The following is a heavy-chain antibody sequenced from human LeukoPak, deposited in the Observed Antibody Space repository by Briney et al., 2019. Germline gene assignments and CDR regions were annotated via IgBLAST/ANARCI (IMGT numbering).Heavy chain of an antibody. J-gene: IGHJ4*02. CDR1: GFTLTNYA. Sequence: PGGSLRLSCTASGFTLTNYAMNWVRQSPGKGLEWGSAISCSGGDTYHADSVKGRCTISRDNSKNTLYLKMNSLRAEDTAVYYCARVPGSYYVDFDYWGQGTLVTVSS. D-gene: IGHD3-10*01. CDR3: ARVPGSYYVDFDY. CDR2: ISCSGGDT. V-gene: IGHV3-23*01.